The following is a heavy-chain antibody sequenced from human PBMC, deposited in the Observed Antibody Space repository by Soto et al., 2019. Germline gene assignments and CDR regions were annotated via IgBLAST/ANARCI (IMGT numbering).Heavy chain of an antibody. D-gene: IGHD1-1*01. J-gene: IGHJ6*02. CDR3: VRSRQMESGNDYGLDV. CDR1: GVSLNTADTW. CDR2: YHSGGST. Sequence: QVQLQESGSGLVKPSQSLSLTCTVSGVSLNTADTWWSWIRQSPGKGLEFIGYYHSGGSTYYDASVRSRVIISADTSNIPFSLKLSSVTVADTAVYFCVRSRQMESGNDYGLDVWGQGTTVTVSS. V-gene: IGHV4-30-4*01.